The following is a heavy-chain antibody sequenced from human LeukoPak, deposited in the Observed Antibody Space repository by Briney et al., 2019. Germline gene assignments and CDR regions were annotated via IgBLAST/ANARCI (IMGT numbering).Heavy chain of an antibody. CDR3: SKDAYTGAFDI. D-gene: IGHD3-16*01. V-gene: IGHV3-23*01. J-gene: IGHJ3*02. Sequence: GGSLRLSCAASGFTFNSYAVGWVRQAPGKGLEWVSSISGGGDSAYYADSVKGRFTISRDNSKNTLYLQMNSLRAEVTAVYYCSKDAYTGAFDIWGQRTMVTVSS. CDR2: ISGGGDSA. CDR1: GFTFNSYA.